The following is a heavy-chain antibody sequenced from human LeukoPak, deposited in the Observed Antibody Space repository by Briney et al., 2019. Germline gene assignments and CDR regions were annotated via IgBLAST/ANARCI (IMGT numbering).Heavy chain of an antibody. Sequence: ASVKVSCKASGYTFTGYYMHWVRQAPGQGLEWMGRINPNSGGTNYAQKFQGRVTMTRDTSISTAYMELSRLRSDDTAVYYCANLLAVADNANWFDPWGQGTLVTFSS. CDR2: INPNSGGT. J-gene: IGHJ5*02. D-gene: IGHD6-19*01. CDR3: ANLLAVADNANWFDP. V-gene: IGHV1-2*06. CDR1: GYTFTGYY.